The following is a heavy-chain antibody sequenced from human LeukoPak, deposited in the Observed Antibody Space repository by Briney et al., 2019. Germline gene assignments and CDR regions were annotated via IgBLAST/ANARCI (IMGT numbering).Heavy chain of an antibody. Sequence: ASVKVSCKASGYTFTSYATNWVRQAPGQGLEWMGWINTNTGNPTYAQGFTGRFVFSLDTSVSTAYLQISSLKAEDTAVYYCARAGSSWYSRWFDPWGQGTLVTVSS. CDR2: INTNTGNP. CDR1: GYTFTSYA. J-gene: IGHJ5*02. V-gene: IGHV7-4-1*02. CDR3: ARAGSSWYSRWFDP. D-gene: IGHD6-13*01.